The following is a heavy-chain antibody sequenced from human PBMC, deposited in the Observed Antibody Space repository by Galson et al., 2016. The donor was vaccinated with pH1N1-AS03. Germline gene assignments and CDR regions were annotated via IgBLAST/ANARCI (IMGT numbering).Heavy chain of an antibody. CDR2: FSSIGGRT. CDR3: ARDDSRYAY. CDR1: GFTLSKYG. Sequence: SLRLSCAASGFTLSKYGMHWVRQAPGKGLEFVSAFSSIGGRTFYANSVKGRFIVSRDTSKNTLSLQMGSLKIEDTAVYYCARDDSRYAYWGQGTPVTVSS. V-gene: IGHV3-64*01. J-gene: IGHJ4*02. D-gene: IGHD5-12*01.